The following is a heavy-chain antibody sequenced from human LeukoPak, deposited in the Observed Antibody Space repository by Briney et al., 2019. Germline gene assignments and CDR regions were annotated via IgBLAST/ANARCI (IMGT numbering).Heavy chain of an antibody. CDR2: RHYSGSF. CDR1: GGSISSYY. CDR3: ARFDYGDSAGRAGPLNF. V-gene: IGHV4-59*01. Sequence: SETLSLTCTVSGGSISSYYWSWIRQPPGKGLEWIGYRHYSGSFNYSPSLKSRAIISLDTSKNQFSLRLSSVTAADAAVYYCARFDYGDSAGRAGPLNFWGQGALVTVSS. J-gene: IGHJ4*02. D-gene: IGHD4-17*01.